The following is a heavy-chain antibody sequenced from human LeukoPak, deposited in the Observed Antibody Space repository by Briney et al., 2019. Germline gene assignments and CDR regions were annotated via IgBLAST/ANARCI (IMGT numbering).Heavy chain of an antibody. CDR3: ARHARDFIVVVVAATPPYFDY. J-gene: IGHJ4*02. V-gene: IGHV4-39*01. Sequence: SETLSLTCTVSGGSISSSGYYWGWIRQPPGKGLEWIGSIYYSGSTYYNPSLKSRVTISVDTSKNQFSLKLSSVTAADTAVYYCARHARDFIVVVVAATPPYFDYWGQGTLVTVSS. CDR2: IYYSGST. D-gene: IGHD2-15*01. CDR1: GGSISSSGYY.